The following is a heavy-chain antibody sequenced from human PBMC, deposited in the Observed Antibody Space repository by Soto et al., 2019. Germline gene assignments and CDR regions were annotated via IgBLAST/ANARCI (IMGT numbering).Heavy chain of an antibody. Sequence: QVQLQESGPGLVKPSQTLSLTCTVSGGSISSGGYYWSWIRQHPGKGLEWIGYIYYSGSTYYNPSLKSRVTISVDTSKNQFSLKLSSVTAADTAVYYCARGGYSSSWSAYYYYYYGMDVWGQGTTVTVSS. CDR2: IYYSGST. J-gene: IGHJ6*02. D-gene: IGHD6-13*01. CDR3: ARGGYSSSWSAYYYYYYGMDV. V-gene: IGHV4-31*03. CDR1: GGSISSGGYY.